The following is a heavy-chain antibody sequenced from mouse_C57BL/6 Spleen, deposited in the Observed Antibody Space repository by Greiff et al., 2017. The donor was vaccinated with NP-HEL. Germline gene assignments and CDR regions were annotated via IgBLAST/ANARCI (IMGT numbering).Heavy chain of an antibody. V-gene: IGHV14-3*01. CDR1: GFNIKNTY. CDR2: IDPANGNT. J-gene: IGHJ3*01. CDR3: ARAYDYDFAWFAY. Sequence: VQLQQSVAELVRPGASVKLSCTASGFNIKNTYMHWVKQRPEQGLEWIGRIDPANGNTKYAPKFQGKATITADTSSNTAYLQLSILTSEYTAIYYCARAYDYDFAWFAYWGQGTLVTVSA. D-gene: IGHD2-4*01.